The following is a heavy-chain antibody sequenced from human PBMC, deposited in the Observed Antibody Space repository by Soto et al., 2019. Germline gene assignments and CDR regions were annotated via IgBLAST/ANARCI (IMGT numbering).Heavy chain of an antibody. V-gene: IGHV3-23*01. D-gene: IGHD1-7*01. CDR2: ITASGGTT. J-gene: IGHJ3*02. CDR1: GFTFSSYS. CDR3: AKCMQAYWNYDAHHI. Sequence: GSLRLSCAASGFTFSSYSMTWVRQAPGKGLEGVTHITASGGTTYYADSVKGRFTISRDTSRNTLYLQMNSLRAEDTALYYCAKCMQAYWNYDAHHIWGQGTMVTVSS.